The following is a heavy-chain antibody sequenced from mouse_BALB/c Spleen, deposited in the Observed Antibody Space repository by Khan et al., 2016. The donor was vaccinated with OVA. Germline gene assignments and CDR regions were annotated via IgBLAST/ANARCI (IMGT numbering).Heavy chain of an antibody. CDR3: ARRNYFGYTFAY. J-gene: IGHJ3*01. V-gene: IGHV1-77*01. D-gene: IGHD1-2*01. Sequence: QVQLQQSGAELARPGASVKLSCKASDYTFTDYYINWVKQRTGQGLEWIGEISPGSGDTYYNESFKGKATLTADKSSSTAYMQLRSLTSEASAVYFCARRNYFGYTFAYWGQGTLVTVSA. CDR1: DYTFTDYY. CDR2: ISPGSGDT.